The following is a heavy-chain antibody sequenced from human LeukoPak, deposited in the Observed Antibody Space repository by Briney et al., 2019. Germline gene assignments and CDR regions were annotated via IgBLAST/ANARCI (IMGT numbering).Heavy chain of an antibody. Sequence: ASVKVSCKASGGTFSSFAISWVRQAPGQGLEWVGGIIPMFNIAKYAQKFQGRVTITADESRSTAYVELNSLRSEDTAVYYCATDLVAYWGQGTLVTVSS. D-gene: IGHD2-8*02. CDR3: ATDLVAY. CDR1: GGTFSSFA. V-gene: IGHV1-69*13. J-gene: IGHJ4*02. CDR2: IIPMFNIA.